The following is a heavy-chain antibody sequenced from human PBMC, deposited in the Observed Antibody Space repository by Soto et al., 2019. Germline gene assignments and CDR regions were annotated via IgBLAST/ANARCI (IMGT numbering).Heavy chain of an antibody. CDR1: GGTFTYYG. CDR3: ARDLGTTIAGPHSRETYGWLDP. V-gene: IGHV1-69*01. D-gene: IGHD3-22*01. J-gene: IGHJ5*02. Sequence: QVQLVQSGAEVKRPGSSVKLSCKASGGTFTYYGISWVRQAPGQGLEWMGGIIPIIGPATYAQKFQGRVTITADQSTSTAYMELSGLGSEDTALYYCARDLGTTIAGPHSRETYGWLDPWGQGTLVTVSS. CDR2: IIPIIGPA.